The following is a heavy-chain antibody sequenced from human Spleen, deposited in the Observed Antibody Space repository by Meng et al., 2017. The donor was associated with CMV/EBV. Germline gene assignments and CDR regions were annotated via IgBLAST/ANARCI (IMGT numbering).Heavy chain of an antibody. V-gene: IGHV3-7*01. CDR2: IKPDGTET. J-gene: IGHJ4*02. D-gene: IGHD1-26*01. Sequence: GGSLRLSCAASGFTFNNYWMTWVRQAPGKGLEWVANIKPDGTETFYVDSVKGRFIIARDNVKNSLYLEMNSLRAEDTAVYYCARVSWAGFWGQGTLVTVSS. CDR3: ARVSWAGF. CDR1: GFTFNNYW.